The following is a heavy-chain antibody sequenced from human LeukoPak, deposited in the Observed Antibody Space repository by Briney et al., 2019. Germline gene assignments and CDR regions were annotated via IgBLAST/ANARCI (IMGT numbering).Heavy chain of an antibody. D-gene: IGHD3-10*01. CDR2: IYHSGTT. Sequence: LGTLSLTCAVSGYSITSSSWWGWIRQPPGKGLEWIGYIYHSGTTYYNPSLQSRVTMSVDTSKNQFSLKLSSVTAVATAVYYCARKENVYYYFVYWGQGTLVTVSS. CDR1: GYSITSSSW. J-gene: IGHJ4*02. CDR3: ARKENVYYYFVY. V-gene: IGHV4-28*01.